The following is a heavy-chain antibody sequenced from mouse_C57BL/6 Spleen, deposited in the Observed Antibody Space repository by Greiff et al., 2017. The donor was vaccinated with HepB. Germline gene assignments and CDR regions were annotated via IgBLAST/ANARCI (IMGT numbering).Heavy chain of an antibody. V-gene: IGHV5-9-1*02. CDR2: ISSGGDYI. Sequence: EVKLMESGEGLVKPGGSLKLSCAASGFTFSSYAMSWVRQTPEKRLEWVAYISSGGDYIYYADTVKGRFTISRDKARNTLYLQMSSLKSEDTAMYYCTRDRDYGSTYWYFDVWGTGTTVTVSS. CDR3: TRDRDYGSTYWYFDV. CDR1: GFTFSSYA. J-gene: IGHJ1*03. D-gene: IGHD1-1*01.